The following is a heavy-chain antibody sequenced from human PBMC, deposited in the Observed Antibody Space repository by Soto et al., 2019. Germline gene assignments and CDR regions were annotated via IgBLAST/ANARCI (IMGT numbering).Heavy chain of an antibody. D-gene: IGHD3-22*01. J-gene: IGHJ4*02. CDR2: IYYSGST. CDR1: GGSISSSSYY. V-gene: IGHV4-39*01. CDR3: ARLGGIYYYDSSGYFDY. Sequence: PSETLSLTCTVSGGSISSSSYYLGWIRQPPGKGLEWIGSIYYSGSTYYNPSLKSRVTISVDTSKNQFSLKLSSVTAADTAVYYCARLGGIYYYDSSGYFDYWGQGTLVTVS.